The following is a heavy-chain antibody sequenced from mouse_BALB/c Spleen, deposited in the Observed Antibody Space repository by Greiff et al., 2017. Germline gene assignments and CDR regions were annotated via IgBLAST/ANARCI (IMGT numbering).Heavy chain of an antibody. V-gene: IGHV3-2*02. J-gene: IGHJ2*01. CDR2: ISYSGST. CDR3: ARVDYGNYVDY. D-gene: IGHD2-1*01. CDR1: GYSITSDYA. Sequence: EVQLQESGPGLVKPSQSLSLTCTVTGYSITSDYAWNWIRQFPGNKLEWMGYISYSGSTSYNPSLKSRISITRDTSKNQFFLQLNSVTTEDTATYYCARVDYGNYVDYWGQGTTLTVSS.